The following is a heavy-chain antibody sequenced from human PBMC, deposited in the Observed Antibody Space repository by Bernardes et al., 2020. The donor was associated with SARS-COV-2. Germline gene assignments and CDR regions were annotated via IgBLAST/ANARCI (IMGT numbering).Heavy chain of an antibody. CDR2: IYYSGAT. J-gene: IGHJ4*02. V-gene: IGHV4-39*01. CDR1: GGSISSSSYY. D-gene: IGHD6-13*01. CDR3: ARRGSSWYYFDY. Sequence: SETLSLTCTVSGGSISSSSYYWGWIRQPPGKGLEWIGSIYYSGATYYNPSLKSRVTISADTSKNQFSLKLSSVTAADTAVYYCARRGSSWYYFDYWGQGILVTVSS.